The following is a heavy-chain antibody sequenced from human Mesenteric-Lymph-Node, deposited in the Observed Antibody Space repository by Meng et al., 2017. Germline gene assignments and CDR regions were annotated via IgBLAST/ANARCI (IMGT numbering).Heavy chain of an antibody. CDR1: GYNFPNYW. Sequence: KVSCKGSGYNFPNYWIGWVRQMPGRGLEWMGFIYPGDSDTRYSPPFQGQITISADKSVNTAFLQWSSLRVSDTAVYFCARLMGEGKNYYHSSGYVTPPSGFDPWGQGALVTVSS. D-gene: IGHD3-22*01. CDR2: IYPGDSDT. J-gene: IGHJ5*02. CDR3: ARLMGEGKNYYHSSGYVTPPSGFDP. V-gene: IGHV5-51*01.